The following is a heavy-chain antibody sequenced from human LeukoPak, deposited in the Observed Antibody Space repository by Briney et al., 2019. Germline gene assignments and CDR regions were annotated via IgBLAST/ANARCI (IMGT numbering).Heavy chain of an antibody. CDR2: IYYSGSI. CDR3: ARGQDYGDYVRGVLWFDP. D-gene: IGHD4-17*01. CDR1: GESISSSSYY. Sequence: SETLSLTCNVSGESISSSSYYWGWIRQPPGKGLEWIGSIYYSGSIYYNPSLKSRVTISVDTSKNQFSQKLSSVTAADTAVYYCARGQDYGDYVRGVLWFDPWGQGTLVTVSS. J-gene: IGHJ5*02. V-gene: IGHV4-39*07.